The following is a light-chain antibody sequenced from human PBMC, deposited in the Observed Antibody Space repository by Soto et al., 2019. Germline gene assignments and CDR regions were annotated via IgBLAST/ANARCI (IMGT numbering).Light chain of an antibody. Sequence: DIQMTHSPSSLAASVGSRFTITCRASQYIGDFLNWYQQTPGKPPKVLIFGASNLHIGVPSRFRGSGSGTELTLTISNLLREDFATYYCQQSYFILGTFGRGTKVDIK. CDR1: QYIGDF. CDR2: GAS. V-gene: IGKV1-39*01. CDR3: QQSYFILGT. J-gene: IGKJ1*01.